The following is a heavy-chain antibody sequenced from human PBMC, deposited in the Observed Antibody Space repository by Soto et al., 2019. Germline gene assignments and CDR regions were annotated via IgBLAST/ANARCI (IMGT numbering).Heavy chain of an antibody. CDR2: IYYSGST. CDR1: GGSISSSSYY. J-gene: IGHJ4*02. CDR3: ASNSDIVATMDY. D-gene: IGHD5-12*01. Sequence: SETLSLTCTVSGGSISSSSYYWGWIRQPPGKGLEWIGSIYYSGSTYYNPSLKSRVTISVDTSKNQFSLKLSSVTAADTAVYYCASNSDIVATMDYWGQGTLVTVSS. V-gene: IGHV4-39*01.